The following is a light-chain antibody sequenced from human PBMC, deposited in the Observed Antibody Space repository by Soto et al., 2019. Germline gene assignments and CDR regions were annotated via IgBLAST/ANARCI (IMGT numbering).Light chain of an antibody. CDR3: FSHRSGDSHV. Sequence: QSVLAQPRSVSGSPGQSVTISCTGTIIDIGGHDFVSWYQHHPGRAPKVIIYDVNKRPSGVPDRFSGSRTGNTASLTISGLQAEDEADYYCFSHRSGDSHVFGTGTKVTVL. CDR2: DVN. V-gene: IGLV2-11*01. J-gene: IGLJ1*01. CDR1: IIDIGGHDF.